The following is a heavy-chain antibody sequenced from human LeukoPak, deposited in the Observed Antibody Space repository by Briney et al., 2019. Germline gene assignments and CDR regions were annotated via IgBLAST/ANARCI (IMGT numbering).Heavy chain of an antibody. CDR3: VRHRGALQYFDY. Sequence: GGSLRLSCAASGFTFRNHGMHWVRQAPGKGLERVAIIWYDGSNKYYADSVNGRFTISRDNSKNTLYLQMNSLRDDDTAVYYCVRHRGALQYFDYWGQGTLDTVPS. D-gene: IGHD5-24*01. CDR2: IWYDGSNK. V-gene: IGHV3-33*01. CDR1: GFTFRNHG. J-gene: IGHJ4*02.